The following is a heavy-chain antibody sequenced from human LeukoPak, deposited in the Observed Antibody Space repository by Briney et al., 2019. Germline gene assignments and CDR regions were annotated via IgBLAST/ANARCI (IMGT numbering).Heavy chain of an antibody. CDR2: ISSSGSTI. Sequence: GGSLRLSCAASGFTFSSYEMNWVRQAPGKGLEWVSCISSSGSTIYYADSVKGRFTISRDNAKNSLYLQMNSLRAEDTAVYYCARDQSWNYVYYGMDVWGQGTTVTVSS. D-gene: IGHD6-13*01. CDR1: GFTFSSYE. CDR3: ARDQSWNYVYYGMDV. V-gene: IGHV3-48*03. J-gene: IGHJ6*02.